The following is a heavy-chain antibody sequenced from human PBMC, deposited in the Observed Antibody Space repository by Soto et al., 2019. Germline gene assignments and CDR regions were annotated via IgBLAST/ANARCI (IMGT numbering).Heavy chain of an antibody. CDR1: GGTFSSYA. V-gene: IGHV1-69*06. J-gene: IGHJ5*02. D-gene: IGHD2-2*01. Sequence: ASVKVSCKASGGTFSSYAISWVRQAPGQGLEWMGGIIPIFGTANYAQKFQGRVTITADKSTSTAYMELSSLRSEDTAVYYCARDPIYCSSTSCSGLNWFDPWGQGTLVTVSS. CDR3: ARDPIYCSSTSCSGLNWFDP. CDR2: IIPIFGTA.